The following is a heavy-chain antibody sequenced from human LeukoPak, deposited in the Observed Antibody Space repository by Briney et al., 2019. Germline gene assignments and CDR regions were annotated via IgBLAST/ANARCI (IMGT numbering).Heavy chain of an antibody. Sequence: PGGSLRLSCAASGFSFSSFTMNWVRQAPGKGLEWISYISSSGTTINYADSVKGRFSVSRDNAKNSLFLHMNSLRAEDTAVYYCVRLINYAGDPWGQGTKVIVSS. CDR2: ISSSGTTI. J-gene: IGHJ5*02. D-gene: IGHD3-16*01. CDR3: VRLINYAGDP. V-gene: IGHV3-48*04. CDR1: GFSFSSFT.